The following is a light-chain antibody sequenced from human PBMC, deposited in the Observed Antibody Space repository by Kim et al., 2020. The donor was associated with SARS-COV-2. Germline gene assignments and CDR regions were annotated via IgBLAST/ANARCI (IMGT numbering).Light chain of an antibody. CDR1: QSANSN. J-gene: IGKJ4*01. CDR2: GAS. V-gene: IGKV3-15*01. CDR3: QQYDKWPLT. Sequence: LSPGKRATLSCRASQSANSNLAWYQQKPGQAPRLLIYGASTRATDIPARFSGSGSGTDFTLTISCLQSEDFAVYYCQQYDKWPLTFGGGTKVDIK.